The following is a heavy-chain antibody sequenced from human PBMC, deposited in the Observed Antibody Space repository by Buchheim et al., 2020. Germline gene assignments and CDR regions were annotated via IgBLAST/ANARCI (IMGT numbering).Heavy chain of an antibody. D-gene: IGHD3-9*01. CDR1: GGSISSGGYY. J-gene: IGHJ6*02. CDR2: IYYSGST. Sequence: QVQLQESGPGLVQPSQTLSLTCTVSGGSISSGGYYWSWIRQHPGKGLEWIGYIYYSGSTYYNPSLKSRVTISVDTSKNQSSLKLSSVTAADTAVYYCARGGYDILTGRGAGDYYYGMDVWGQGTT. V-gene: IGHV4-31*03. CDR3: ARGGYDILTGRGAGDYYYGMDV.